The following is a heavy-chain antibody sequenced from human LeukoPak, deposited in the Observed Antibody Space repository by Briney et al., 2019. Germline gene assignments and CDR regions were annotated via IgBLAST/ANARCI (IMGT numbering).Heavy chain of an antibody. D-gene: IGHD5-12*01. V-gene: IGHV4-4*07. CDR1: GGSISSYY. CDR3: AREGGYDFPFDY. Sequence: SETLSLTCTVSGGSISSYYWSWLGQPAGKGLEWSGRIYTSGSTNYNPSLKSRVTMSVDTSKNQFSLKLSSVTAADTAVYYCAREGGYDFPFDYWGQGTLVTVSS. J-gene: IGHJ4*02. CDR2: IYTSGST.